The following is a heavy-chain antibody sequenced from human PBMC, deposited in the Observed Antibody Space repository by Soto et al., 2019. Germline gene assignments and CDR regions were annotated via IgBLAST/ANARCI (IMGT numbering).Heavy chain of an antibody. CDR1: RYTFISYD. CDR3: ARSPSWETTVTPYYFDS. J-gene: IGHJ4*02. V-gene: IGHV1-8*01. D-gene: IGHD4-4*01. Sequence: QVQLVQSGAEVKKPGASVKVSCKASRYTFISYDINWVRQATGQGLEWMGWMNPKSANTGYAQNFQGRVTMTRNTSITPAYMERSSLRSEATAVYYCARSPSWETTVTPYYFDSGGQGPLVTVSS. CDR2: MNPKSANT.